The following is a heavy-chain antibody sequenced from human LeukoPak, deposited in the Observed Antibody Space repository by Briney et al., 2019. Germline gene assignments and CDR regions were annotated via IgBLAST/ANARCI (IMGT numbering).Heavy chain of an antibody. J-gene: IGHJ6*03. CDR1: GFTFRNHW. CDR3: ARDQNYYGSGSQNYYYYYYMDV. V-gene: IGHV3-7*01. CDR2: IKQDGSEK. D-gene: IGHD3-10*01. Sequence: AGGSLRLSCAASGFTFRNHWMSWVRQAPGKGLEWVANIKQDGSEKYYVDSVKGRFTISRDNAKNSLYLQMNSLRAEDTAVYYCARDQNYYGSGSQNYYYYYYMDVWGKGTTVTVSS.